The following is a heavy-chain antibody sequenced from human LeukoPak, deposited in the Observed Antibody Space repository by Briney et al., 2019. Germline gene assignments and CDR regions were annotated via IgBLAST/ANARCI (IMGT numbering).Heavy chain of an antibody. CDR2: ISSSSSYI. V-gene: IGHV3-21*01. J-gene: IGHJ4*02. Sequence: SGGSLRLSCAASGFTFSSYSMNWVRQAPGMGLEWVSSISSSSSYIYYADSVKGVFTISRDNAKNSLYLQMNSLRAEDTAVYYCARLDIVVVVAALDYWGQGTLVTVSS. D-gene: IGHD2-15*01. CDR3: ARLDIVVVVAALDY. CDR1: GFTFSSYS.